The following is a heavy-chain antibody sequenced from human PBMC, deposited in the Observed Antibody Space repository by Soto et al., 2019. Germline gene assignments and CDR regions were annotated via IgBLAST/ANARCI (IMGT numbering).Heavy chain of an antibody. D-gene: IGHD3-10*01. CDR1: GYTFSSYG. J-gene: IGHJ4*02. V-gene: IGHV1-18*01. Sequence: VQLVQSGNVVQKPGSSVKVSCKTSGYTFSSYGIIWVRQAPGQGLEWMGWISGYNGNADYAQRFRGRVNMTKDTSTTTVFMELRYLRSDDTALYFCAREGWLGELLYWGQGSLVNVS. CDR2: ISGYNGNA. CDR3: AREGWLGELLY.